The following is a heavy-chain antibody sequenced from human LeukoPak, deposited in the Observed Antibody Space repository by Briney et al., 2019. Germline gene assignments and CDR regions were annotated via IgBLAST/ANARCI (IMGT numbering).Heavy chain of an antibody. V-gene: IGHV1-2*02. CDR3: ARSSFLGGRPGSLEY. CDR1: GYTFTGYY. Sequence: ASVKVSCKASGYTFTGYYMHWVRQAPGQGLEWMGWINPNSGSTNYAQKFQGRVTMTRDTSISTAYMEPSRLRSDDTAVYYCARSSFLGGRPGSLEYWAQGTLVTVPS. D-gene: IGHD3-16*01. J-gene: IGHJ4*02. CDR2: INPNSGST.